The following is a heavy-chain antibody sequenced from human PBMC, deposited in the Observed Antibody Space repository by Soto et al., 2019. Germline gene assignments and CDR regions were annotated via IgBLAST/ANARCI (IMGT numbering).Heavy chain of an antibody. CDR1: GGSIGSYY. V-gene: IGHV4-59*01. D-gene: IGHD6-6*01. J-gene: IGHJ4*02. CDR3: ARGLDLRRQLVWDY. CDR2: IYYSGST. Sequence: PSETLSLTCTVSGGSIGSYYWSWIRQPPGKGLEWIGYIYYSGSTNYNPSLKSRVTISVDTSKNQFSLKLSSVTAADTAVYYCARGLDLRRQLVWDYWGQGTLVTVSS.